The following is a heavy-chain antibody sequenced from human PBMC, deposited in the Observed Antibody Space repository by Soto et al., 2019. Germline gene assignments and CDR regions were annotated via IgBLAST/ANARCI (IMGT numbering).Heavy chain of an antibody. CDR2: ISYDGSNK. Sequence: PGGSLRLSXAASGFTFSSYGMHWVRQAPGKGLEWVAVISYDGSNKYYADSVKGRFTISRDNSKNTLYLQMNGLRAEDTAVYYCAKDNWNLEYYFDYWGQGTLVTVSS. CDR3: AKDNWNLEYYFDY. D-gene: IGHD1-20*01. CDR1: GFTFSSYG. V-gene: IGHV3-30*18. J-gene: IGHJ4*02.